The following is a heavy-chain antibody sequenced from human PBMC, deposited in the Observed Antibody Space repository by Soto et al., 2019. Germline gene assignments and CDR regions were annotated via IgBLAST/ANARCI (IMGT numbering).Heavy chain of an antibody. J-gene: IGHJ3*01. CDR3: VRCGYGSSCFEF. D-gene: IGHD4-17*01. V-gene: IGHV1-2*06. CDR1: GYIFTGYF. CDR2: ITPNSGDT. Sequence: ASVKVSSKTSGYIFTGYFIHWVRQTPGQELQWLGRITPNSGDTKYGQTFQGRVTLTRDTSASTAYMELSGLRADDTALYYCVRCGYGSSCFEFWGRGTWVTVSS.